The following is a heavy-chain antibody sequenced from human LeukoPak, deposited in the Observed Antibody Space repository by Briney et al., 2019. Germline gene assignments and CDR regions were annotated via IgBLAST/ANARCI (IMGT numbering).Heavy chain of an antibody. Sequence: SETLSLTCAVYGGSFSGYYWSWIRQPPGKGLEWIGEINHSGSTNYNPSLKSRVTISVDTSKNQFSLKLSSVTAADTAVYYCARSTDSSGYYPPNYWGQGTLITVSS. CDR3: ARSTDSSGYYPPNY. V-gene: IGHV4-34*01. CDR2: INHSGST. D-gene: IGHD3-22*01. CDR1: GGSFSGYY. J-gene: IGHJ4*02.